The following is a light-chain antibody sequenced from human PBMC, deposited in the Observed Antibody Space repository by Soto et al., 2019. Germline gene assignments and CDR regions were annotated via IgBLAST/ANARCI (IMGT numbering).Light chain of an antibody. Sequence: ETVLTRSPATLSVSPGERATLSGRAGQSVSTKLAWYQQKPGQAPRLLIYGASARATGIPARFSGSGSGTEFTLTVSSLQSEDFAVYYCQQYDDWPPITFGQGTRLEIK. CDR1: QSVSTK. J-gene: IGKJ5*01. CDR3: QQYDDWPPIT. V-gene: IGKV3D-15*01. CDR2: GAS.